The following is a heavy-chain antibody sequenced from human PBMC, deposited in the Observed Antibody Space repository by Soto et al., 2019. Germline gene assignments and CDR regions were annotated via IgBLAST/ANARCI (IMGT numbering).Heavy chain of an antibody. CDR3: ARAPGGGNYYGMDV. Sequence: ASVKVSCKASGRTFSSYAISWVRRAPGQGLEWMGVIIPIFGTADDAQKFQVRFTITADEPASTPYMELRRLRFEDMDVYYCARAPGGGNYYGMDVWGQGTTVTVSS. CDR1: GRTFSSYA. J-gene: IGHJ6*02. V-gene: IGHV1-69*13. CDR2: IIPIFGTA. D-gene: IGHD3-16*01.